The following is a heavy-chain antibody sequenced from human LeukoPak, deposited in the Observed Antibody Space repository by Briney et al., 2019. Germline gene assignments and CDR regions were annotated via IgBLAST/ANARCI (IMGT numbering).Heavy chain of an antibody. V-gene: IGHV3-23*01. D-gene: IGHD3-22*01. CDR3: AKRGVVIRVILVGFHKEAYYFDS. CDR2: ISGSGGGT. Sequence: GGSLRLSCAVSGITLSNYGMSWVRQAPGKGLEWVAGISGSGGGTNYADSVKSRFTISRDNSKNTLYLQMNSLRAEDTAVYFCAKRGVVIRVILVGFHKEAYYFDSWGQGALVTVSS. J-gene: IGHJ4*02. CDR1: GITLSNYG.